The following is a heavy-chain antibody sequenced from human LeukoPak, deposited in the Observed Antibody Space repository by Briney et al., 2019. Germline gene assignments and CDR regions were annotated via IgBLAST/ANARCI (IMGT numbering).Heavy chain of an antibody. J-gene: IGHJ4*02. CDR1: GFTFSSYG. CDR3: AKLTLEMATIGIYFDY. D-gene: IGHD5-24*01. Sequence: PGGSLRLSCATSGFTFSSYGMHWVRQAPGKGLEWVAVISYDGSNKYYADSVKGRLTISRDNSKNTLYLQMNSLRAEDTAVYYCAKLTLEMATIGIYFDYWGQGTLVTVSS. CDR2: ISYDGSNK. V-gene: IGHV3-30*18.